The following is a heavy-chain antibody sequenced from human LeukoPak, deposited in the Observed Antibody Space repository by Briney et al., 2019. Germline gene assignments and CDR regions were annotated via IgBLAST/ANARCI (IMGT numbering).Heavy chain of an antibody. CDR3: ARDLEQRGDGWFDP. J-gene: IGHJ5*02. D-gene: IGHD6-25*01. Sequence: PSESLSLTCTVSGGSLSSDYWSWIRQPPGKGREWIGYIYYSGSTTYNPSLKSGATLSDKQSKNQFHLKLSSVTAADTARYYCARDLEQRGDGWFDPWGQGTLVTVSS. CDR1: GGSLSSDY. CDR2: IYYSGST. V-gene: IGHV4-59*01.